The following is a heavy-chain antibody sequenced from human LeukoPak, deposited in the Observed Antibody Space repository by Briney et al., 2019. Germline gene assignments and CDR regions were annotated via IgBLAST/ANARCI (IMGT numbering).Heavy chain of an antibody. CDR1: EFTFSSYG. V-gene: IGHV3-23*01. CDR3: AKSLGSSGRGPFDY. D-gene: IGHD6-19*01. Sequence: GGSLRLSCAASEFTFSSYGMSWVRQAPGRGLEWVSSISGSGDRTYYADSVKGRFTVSRDNSKNTLYLQMNSLRAEDTAVYYCAKSLGSSGRGPFDYWGQGTLVTVSS. CDR2: ISGSGDRT. J-gene: IGHJ4*02.